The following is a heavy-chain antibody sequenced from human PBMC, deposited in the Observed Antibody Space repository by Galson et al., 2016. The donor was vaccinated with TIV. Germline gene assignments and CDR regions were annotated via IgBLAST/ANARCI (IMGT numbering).Heavy chain of an antibody. Sequence: SLRLSCAASGFTFSRDGMHWVRQAPGKGLEWVAVISSVGSNKYYADSVEGRFTIPRDNSKTMVYLHMSRLKAEDTAVYYSARERRHCGDNCYLSYYFGMDVWGQGTTVTVSS. J-gene: IGHJ6*02. CDR1: GFTFSRDG. CDR2: ISSVGSNK. D-gene: IGHD2-21*01. V-gene: IGHV3-30*03. CDR3: ARERRHCGDNCYLSYYFGMDV.